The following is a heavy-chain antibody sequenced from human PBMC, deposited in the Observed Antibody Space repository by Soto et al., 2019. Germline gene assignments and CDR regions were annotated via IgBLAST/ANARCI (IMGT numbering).Heavy chain of an antibody. Sequence: EVQLVESGGALVQPGGSLRLSCAASGFTFSSYSMNWVRQAPGKGLQWVSYISRSSSNIYYADSVKGRFTISRDNAKNSLYLQMNTLTDEDTAVYYCARAATSLGYCSSTSCYVFDYWGQGTLVTVSS. D-gene: IGHD2-2*01. CDR3: ARAATSLGYCSSTSCYVFDY. V-gene: IGHV3-48*02. CDR1: GFTFSSYS. J-gene: IGHJ4*02. CDR2: ISRSSSNI.